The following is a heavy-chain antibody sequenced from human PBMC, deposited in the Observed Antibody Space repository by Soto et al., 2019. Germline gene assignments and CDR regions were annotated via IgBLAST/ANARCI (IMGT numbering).Heavy chain of an antibody. Sequence: GGSLRLSCAASGFTFSSYWMSWVRQAPGKGLEWVANIKYDGSGENYVDSVKGRFTISRDNAKDSLYLQMSSLRAEDSTVYYCVRTAPAGRGMDVWGKGTTVTVSS. CDR1: GFTFSSYW. D-gene: IGHD6-13*01. J-gene: IGHJ6*04. V-gene: IGHV3-7*01. CDR2: IKYDGSGE. CDR3: VRTAPAGRGMDV.